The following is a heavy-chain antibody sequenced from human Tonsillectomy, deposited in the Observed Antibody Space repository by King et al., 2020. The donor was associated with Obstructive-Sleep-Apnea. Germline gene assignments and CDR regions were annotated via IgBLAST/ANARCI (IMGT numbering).Heavy chain of an antibody. D-gene: IGHD3-16*01. V-gene: IGHV3-48*02. Sequence: VQLVESGGGLVQPGGSLRLSCVVSGFTFRRYIMNWFRQAPGKGLEWISYISSSGSDIYYVASVKGRFTISRDNADDSLFLQMNSLRDDDTAVYYCARDLNWAFDYWGQGTLVTVSS. CDR3: ARDLNWAFDY. CDR1: GFTFRRYI. CDR2: ISSSGSDI. J-gene: IGHJ4*02.